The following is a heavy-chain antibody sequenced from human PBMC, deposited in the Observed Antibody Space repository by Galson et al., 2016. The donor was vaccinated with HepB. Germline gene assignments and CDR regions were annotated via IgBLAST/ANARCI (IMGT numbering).Heavy chain of an antibody. CDR2: VFYSGSGNT. Sequence: ETLSLTCTVSGGSVNSGAWYWSWIRQPSGKGLQWIGYVFYSGSGNTDYNPSLKSRVTISVDTSKNQFSLNLNSVTAADTAVYYCARGGMVNSYWYFDLWGRGTLVTVPS. J-gene: IGHJ2*01. D-gene: IGHD3-3*01. CDR1: GGSVNSGAWY. V-gene: IGHV4-61*08. CDR3: ARGGMVNSYWYFDL.